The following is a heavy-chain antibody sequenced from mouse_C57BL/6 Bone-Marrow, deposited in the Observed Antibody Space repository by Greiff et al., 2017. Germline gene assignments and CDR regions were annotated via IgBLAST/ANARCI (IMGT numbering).Heavy chain of an antibody. J-gene: IGHJ4*01. CDR1: GFTFSDFY. Sequence: EVQLVESGGGLVQSGRSLRLSCATSGFTFSDFYMEWVRQAPGKGLEWIAASRNKANDYTTEYSASVKGRFIVSRDTSQSILYLQMNALRAEDTAIYYCARDGDYEGAMDYWGQGTSVTVSS. CDR2: SRNKANDYTT. V-gene: IGHV7-1*01. D-gene: IGHD2-4*01. CDR3: ARDGDYEGAMDY.